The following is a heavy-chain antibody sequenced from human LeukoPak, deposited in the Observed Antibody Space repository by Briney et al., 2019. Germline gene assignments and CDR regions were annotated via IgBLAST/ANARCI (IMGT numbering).Heavy chain of an antibody. CDR1: GFTFSSYS. CDR2: ISSSSSYI. D-gene: IGHD3-16*01. CDR3: ARESRPMITFGGVIAP. J-gene: IGHJ5*02. Sequence: GGSLRLSCAASGFTFSSYSMNWVRQAPGKGLEWVSSISSSSSYIYYADSVKGRFTISRDNAKNSLYLQMNSLRAEDTAVYYCARESRPMITFGGVIAPWGQGTLVTVSS. V-gene: IGHV3-21*01.